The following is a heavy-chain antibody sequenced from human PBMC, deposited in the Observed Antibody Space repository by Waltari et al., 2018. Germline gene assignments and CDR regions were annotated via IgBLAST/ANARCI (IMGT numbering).Heavy chain of an antibody. J-gene: IGHJ5*02. CDR3: ARHSGPSSSSRVLNWFDP. CDR2: IYPADSDT. CDR1: GYSFSSHW. D-gene: IGHD6-6*01. Sequence: EVQLVQSGAEVKKPGASLKISCTGSGYSFSSHWIGWVRQMPGKDLEWMGIIYPADSDTKYSPSFQGQVTISVDLSITTAYLQWISLKVSDTAMYYCARHSGPSSSSRVLNWFDPWGQGTLVTVSS. V-gene: IGHV5-51*01.